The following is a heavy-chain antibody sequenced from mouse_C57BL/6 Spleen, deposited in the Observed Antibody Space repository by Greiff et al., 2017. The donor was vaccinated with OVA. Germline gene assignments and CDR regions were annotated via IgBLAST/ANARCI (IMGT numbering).Heavy chain of an antibody. J-gene: IGHJ2*01. CDR1: GYTFTSYW. D-gene: IGHD2-4*01. Sequence: VQLQQSGAELVKPGASVKLSCKASGYTFTSYWMHWVKQRPGQGLEWIGMIHPNSGSTNYNEKFKSKATLTVDKSSSTAYMQLSSLTSEDSAVYYCARCDYDEGDYFDYWGQGTTLTVSS. CDR2: IHPNSGST. V-gene: IGHV1-64*01. CDR3: ARCDYDEGDYFDY.